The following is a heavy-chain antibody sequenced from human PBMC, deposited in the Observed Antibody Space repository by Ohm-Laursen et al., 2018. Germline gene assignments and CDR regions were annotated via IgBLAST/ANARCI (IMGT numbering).Heavy chain of an antibody. CDR3: AREWVVGAFGTGY. CDR1: GYTFTGYY. J-gene: IGHJ4*02. CDR2: INPNSGGT. Sequence: GASVKVSCKASGYTFTGYYMHWVRQAPGQGLEWMGWINPNSGGTNYAQKFQGRVTMTRDTSISTAYMELSRLRSDNTAVYYCAREWVVGAFGTGYWGQGTLVTVSS. V-gene: IGHV1-2*02. D-gene: IGHD1-26*01.